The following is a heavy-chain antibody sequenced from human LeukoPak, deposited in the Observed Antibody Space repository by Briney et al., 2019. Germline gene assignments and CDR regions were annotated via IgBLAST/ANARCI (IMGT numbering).Heavy chain of an antibody. CDR2: ISGSGGST. D-gene: IGHD3-10*01. CDR3: AKEHPERWFGEFSDAFDI. Sequence: PGGSLRLSCAASGFTFSSYAMSWVRQAPGKGLEWVSAISGSGGSTYYADSVKGRFTISRDNSKNTLYLQMNSLRAEDTAVYYCAKEHPERWFGEFSDAFDIWGQGTMVTVSS. CDR1: GFTFSSYA. J-gene: IGHJ3*02. V-gene: IGHV3-23*01.